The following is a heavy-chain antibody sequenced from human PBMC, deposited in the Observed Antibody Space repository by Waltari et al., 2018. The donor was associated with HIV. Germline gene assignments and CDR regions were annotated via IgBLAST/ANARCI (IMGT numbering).Heavy chain of an antibody. V-gene: IGHV3-7*01. J-gene: IGHJ4*02. CDR1: GFTFRTYW. D-gene: IGHD1-1*01. CDR3: ARDGDWKSDF. CDR2: IKPDGSAK. Sequence: EVQLVEYGGGLVQPGGSLRLSCAVSGFTFRTYWMSWVRQAPGKGLEWVANIKPDGSAKYYVDSMKGRFTISRDNAKNSLYLQMNSLGAEDTAVYYCARDGDWKSDFWGQGILVTVSS.